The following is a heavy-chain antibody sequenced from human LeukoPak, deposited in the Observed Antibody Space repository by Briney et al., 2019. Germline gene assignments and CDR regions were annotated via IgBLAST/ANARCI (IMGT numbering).Heavy chain of an antibody. Sequence: ASVTVSCKASGYTFTSYYMHWVRQAPGQGLEWVGIINPSGGSTSYEQQFQGRVTMTRDTSTSTVYMELSSLRSEDTAVYYCAGGGRYNGNDGGYYYYGMDVWGKGTTVTVSS. CDR3: AGGGRYNGNDGGYYYYGMDV. J-gene: IGHJ6*04. D-gene: IGHD1-1*01. V-gene: IGHV1-46*01. CDR1: GYTFTSYY. CDR2: INPSGGST.